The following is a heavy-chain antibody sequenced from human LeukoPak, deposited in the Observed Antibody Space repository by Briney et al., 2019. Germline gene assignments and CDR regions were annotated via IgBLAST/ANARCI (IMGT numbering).Heavy chain of an antibody. CDR2: ISSSGSTI. CDR1: GFTFSDYY. Sequence: PGGSLRLSCAASGFTFSDYYMSWIRQAPGKGLEWVSYISSSGSTIYYADSVKGRFTISRDNAKNSLYLQMNSLRAKDTAVYYCARDGQQLVPERFDYWGQGTLVTVSS. J-gene: IGHJ4*02. CDR3: ARDGQQLVPERFDY. D-gene: IGHD6-13*01. V-gene: IGHV3-11*01.